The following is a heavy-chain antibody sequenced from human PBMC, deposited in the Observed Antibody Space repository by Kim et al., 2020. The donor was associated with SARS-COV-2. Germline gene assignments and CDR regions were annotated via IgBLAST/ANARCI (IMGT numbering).Heavy chain of an antibody. Sequence: SETLSLTCTVSGGSISSYYWSWIRQPPGKGLEWIGYIYYSGSTNYNPSLKSRVTISVDTSKNQFSLKLSSVTAADTAVYYCARGHGFPTTHFDYWGQGTLVTVSS. D-gene: IGHD4-17*01. CDR1: GGSISSYY. J-gene: IGHJ4*02. CDR3: ARGHGFPTTHFDY. V-gene: IGHV4-59*01. CDR2: IYYSGST.